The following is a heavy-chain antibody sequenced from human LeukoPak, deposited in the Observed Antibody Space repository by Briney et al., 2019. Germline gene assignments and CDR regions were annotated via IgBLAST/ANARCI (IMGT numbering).Heavy chain of an antibody. V-gene: IGHV3-7*01. D-gene: IGHD6-6*01. CDR2: IKQDGSEK. Sequence: GGSLRLSCAASGFTFSSYAMSWVRQAPGKGLEWVANIKQDGSEKYYVDSVKGRFTISRDNAKNSLYLQMNSLRAEDTAVYYCARVSGIAARLDYWGQGTLVTVSS. CDR1: GFTFSSYA. CDR3: ARVSGIAARLDY. J-gene: IGHJ4*02.